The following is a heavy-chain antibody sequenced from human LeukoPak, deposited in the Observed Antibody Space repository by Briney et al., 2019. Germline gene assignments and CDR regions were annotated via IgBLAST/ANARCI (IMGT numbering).Heavy chain of an antibody. CDR2: ISGNDGTP. CDR3: AKAPAFWPCYLDY. J-gene: IGHJ4*01. D-gene: IGHD3-3*01. Sequence: GGSLRLSCAASGFTFRSYAMSWVRQAPDKGLEWVSAISGNDGTPYYADSVKGRFTISRDNSKNLLHLQMSSLRADGTAVYFCAKAPAFWPCYLDYWGHGTLVTVSS. V-gene: IGHV3-23*01. CDR1: GFTFRSYA.